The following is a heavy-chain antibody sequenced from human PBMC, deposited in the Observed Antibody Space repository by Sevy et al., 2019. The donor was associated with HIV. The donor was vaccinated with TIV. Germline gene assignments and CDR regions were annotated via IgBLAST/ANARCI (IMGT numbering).Heavy chain of an antibody. V-gene: IGHV1-2*02. Sequence: ASVKVSCETSGYKFTDYYIHWVRQAPGQGLEWMVWVNPNGHVTKSAQKFHGSVTMTKDTSISTVYMELGSLTLDDTAIHYCGTDQEFSSTTTCYSGLDHWGQGSLVTVSS. CDR3: GTDQEFSSTTTCYSGLDH. CDR1: GYKFTDYY. D-gene: IGHD2-2*02. CDR2: VNPNGHVT. J-gene: IGHJ4*02.